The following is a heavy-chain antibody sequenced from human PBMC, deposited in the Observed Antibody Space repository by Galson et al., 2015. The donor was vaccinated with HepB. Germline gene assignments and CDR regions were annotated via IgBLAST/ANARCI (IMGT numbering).Heavy chain of an antibody. CDR2: SKNKANDYTT. V-gene: IGHV3-72*01. D-gene: IGHD6-19*01. CDR3: ARSIAVASAY. Sequence: SLRLSCAASGFSFTDHYADWVRQAPGKGLEWVARSKNKANDYTTEYAPSVKGRFAISRDDSKNSVYLQMNSLKTEDTAVYYCARSIAVASAYWGQGTLVTASS. CDR1: GFSFTDHY. J-gene: IGHJ4*02.